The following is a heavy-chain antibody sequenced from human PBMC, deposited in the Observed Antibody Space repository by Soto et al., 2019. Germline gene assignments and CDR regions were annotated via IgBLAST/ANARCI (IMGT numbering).Heavy chain of an antibody. V-gene: IGHV1-18*01. D-gene: IGHD6-6*01. CDR1: GYTFTSYG. CDR3: ARDPLAARTGAYYYYGMEV. J-gene: IGHJ6*02. CDR2: ISAYNGNT. Sequence: ASVKVSCKASGYTFTSYGISWVRQAPGQGLEWMGWISAYNGNTNYAQKLQGRVTMTTDTSTSTAYMELRSLRSDDTAVYYCARDPLAARTGAYYYYGMEVWRQGTSVPVSS.